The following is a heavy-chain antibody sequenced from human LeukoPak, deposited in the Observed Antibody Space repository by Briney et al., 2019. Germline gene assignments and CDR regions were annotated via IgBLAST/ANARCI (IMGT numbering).Heavy chain of an antibody. CDR3: ARDLGGYSGPSAY. CDR2: ISTSGSTI. J-gene: IGHJ4*02. Sequence: GGSLRLSCAASGFAFSDYYMAWIRQAPGKGLEWVSYISTSGSTIHYADSVKGRFTVSRDNAKKSLYLQVNSLRAEDTAVYYCARDLGGYSGPSAYWGQGRLVIVSS. CDR1: GFAFSDYY. D-gene: IGHD5-12*01. V-gene: IGHV3-11*01.